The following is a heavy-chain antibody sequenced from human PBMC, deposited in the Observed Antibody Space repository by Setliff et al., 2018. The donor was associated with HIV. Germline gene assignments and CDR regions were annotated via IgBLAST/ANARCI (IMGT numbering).Heavy chain of an antibody. V-gene: IGHV4-59*08. CDR3: ARRRPPQSGSYSKYYMDV. Sequence: PSETLSLTCTVSGGSISSYYWNWIRQPPGKGLEWIGYISYSGTTNYNPSLKSRVTISVDTSKNQFSLKVSSVTAADTAVYHCARRRPPQSGSYSKYYMDVWGKGTTVTVSS. CDR2: ISYSGTT. D-gene: IGHD1-26*01. CDR1: GGSISSYY. J-gene: IGHJ6*03.